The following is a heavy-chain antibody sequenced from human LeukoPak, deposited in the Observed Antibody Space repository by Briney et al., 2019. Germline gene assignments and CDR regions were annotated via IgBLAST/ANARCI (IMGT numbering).Heavy chain of an antibody. CDR1: GFTFSSYG. V-gene: IGHV3-23*01. Sequence: GGTLRLSCAASGFTFSSYGMSWVRQAPGKGLEWVSPISGSAVTKHYADSVRGRFTISRDNSKDTLYLQMNNLRGEDTAVYYCVKARYFDWELNFDYWGQGALVTVSS. CDR3: VKARYFDWELNFDY. D-gene: IGHD3-9*01. J-gene: IGHJ4*02. CDR2: ISGSAVTK.